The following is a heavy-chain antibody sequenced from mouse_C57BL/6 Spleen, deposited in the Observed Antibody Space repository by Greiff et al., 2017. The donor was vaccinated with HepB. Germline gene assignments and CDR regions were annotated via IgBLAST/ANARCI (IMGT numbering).Heavy chain of an antibody. CDR1: GYTFTSYW. D-gene: IGHD3-2*02. J-gene: IGHJ3*01. V-gene: IGHV1-61*01. CDR2: IYPSDSET. CDR3: ARIASSGYGVFAY. Sequence: VQLQQPGAELVRPGSSVKLSCKASGYTFTSYWMDWVKQRPGQGLEWIGNIYPSDSETHYNQKFKDKATLTVDKSSSTAYMQLSSLTSEDSAVYYCARIASSGYGVFAYWGQGTLVTVSA.